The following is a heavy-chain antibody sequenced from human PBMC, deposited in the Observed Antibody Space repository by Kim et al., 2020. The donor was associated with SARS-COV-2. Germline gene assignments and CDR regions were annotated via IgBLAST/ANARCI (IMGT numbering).Heavy chain of an antibody. CDR2: FDPEDGET. D-gene: IGHD3-22*01. CDR3: ATGALMIVVVPQLTDFDY. Sequence: ASVKVSCKVSGYTLTEFSMHWVRQAPGKGLEWMGGFDPEDGETIYAQKFQGRVTITEDTSTDTAYMELSSLRSEDTAVYYCATGALMIVVVPQLTDFDYWGQGTLVTVSS. V-gene: IGHV1-24*01. CDR1: GYTLTEFS. J-gene: IGHJ4*02.